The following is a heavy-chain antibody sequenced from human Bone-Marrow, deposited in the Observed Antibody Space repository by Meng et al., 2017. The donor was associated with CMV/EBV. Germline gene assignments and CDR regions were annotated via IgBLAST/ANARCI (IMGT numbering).Heavy chain of an antibody. V-gene: IGHV1-8*03. Sequence: GESLKISCAASGFTFISYDINWVRQATGQGLEWMGWVNPNSGNTGHAQKFQGRVTITRDTSISTAYMELSSLRSEDTAVYYCARAAPGVNGWSTYVEYWGQGTLVTVSS. CDR1: GFTFISYD. D-gene: IGHD6-19*01. J-gene: IGHJ4*02. CDR2: VNPNSGNT. CDR3: ARAAPGVNGWSTYVEY.